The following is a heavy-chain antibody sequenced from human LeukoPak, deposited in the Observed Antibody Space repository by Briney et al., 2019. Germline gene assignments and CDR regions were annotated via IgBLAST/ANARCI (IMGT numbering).Heavy chain of an antibody. V-gene: IGHV3-7*03. CDR1: GFTFSSYW. CDR3: ARDSVSSLFDY. D-gene: IGHD6-13*01. Sequence: GGSLRLSCAASGFTFSSYWMNWVRQAPGKGLEWVANMNHDGSEKYYIDSVKGRFTISRDNAKNSLYLQMNSLRAEDAAVYYCARDSVSSLFDYWGQGTLVTVSS. CDR2: MNHDGSEK. J-gene: IGHJ4*02.